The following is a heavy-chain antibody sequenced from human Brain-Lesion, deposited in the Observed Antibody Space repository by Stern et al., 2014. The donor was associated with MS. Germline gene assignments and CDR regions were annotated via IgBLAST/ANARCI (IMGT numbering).Heavy chain of an antibody. D-gene: IGHD3-22*01. J-gene: IGHJ4*02. CDR2: INPKSGGT. Sequence: QVQLVESGAEVKKPWASVKVSCKASGYTFTGYYMHWVRQAPGQGLEWMGWINPKSGGTNYEQTFPGWVTMTRVTSINTAYMELSRLRSDDTAVYYCATYYYDSTGYNDFWGQGTLVTVSS. CDR3: ATYYYDSTGYNDF. V-gene: IGHV1-2*04. CDR1: GYTFTGYY.